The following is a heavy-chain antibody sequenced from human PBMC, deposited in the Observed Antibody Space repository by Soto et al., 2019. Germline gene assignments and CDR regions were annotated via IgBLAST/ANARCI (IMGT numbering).Heavy chain of an antibody. CDR2: IYTAGGT. V-gene: IGHV3-53*01. CDR3: ARALPVAKGGFDP. D-gene: IGHD2-2*01. Sequence: GGSLRLSCAASGFTVSNTYMTWVRQPPGKGLECVSVIYTAGGTNYADSVKGRFIISRDNSKNTLYLQMNSLRAEDTAVYYCARALPVAKGGFDPWGQGTLVT. J-gene: IGHJ5*02. CDR1: GFTVSNTY.